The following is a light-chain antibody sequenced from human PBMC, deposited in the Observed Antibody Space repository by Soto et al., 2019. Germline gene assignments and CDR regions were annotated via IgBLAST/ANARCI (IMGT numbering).Light chain of an antibody. CDR2: GAS. CDR3: QEYGSFPPT. CDR1: QSVYKNF. V-gene: IGKV3-20*01. Sequence: EIVLTQSPGTLSLSPGERATLSCRASQSVYKNFLAWYQQKPGQAPRLLINGASNRATVIPDRFSGSGSGTDFSLTIDRLEPEDFAVYFCQEYGSFPPTFGGGTKVAIK. J-gene: IGKJ4*01.